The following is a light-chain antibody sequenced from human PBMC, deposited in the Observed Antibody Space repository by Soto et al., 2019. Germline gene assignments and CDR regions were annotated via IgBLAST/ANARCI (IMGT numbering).Light chain of an antibody. V-gene: IGKV3-15*01. J-gene: IGKJ1*01. Sequence: EIVMTQSPATLSVSPGERASLYCRASQSVGTNLAWYQQKPGQAPRLLIYEASTRAPGIPARFSGSGSGTQFTLTISSLQSEDFAVYYCHQYNNRPPWTFGQGTEVEFK. CDR1: QSVGTN. CDR2: EAS. CDR3: HQYNNRPPWT.